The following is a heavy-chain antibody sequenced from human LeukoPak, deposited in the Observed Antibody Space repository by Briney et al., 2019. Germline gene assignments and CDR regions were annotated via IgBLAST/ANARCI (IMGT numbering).Heavy chain of an antibody. J-gene: IGHJ6*03. Sequence: PSETLSLTCAVSGGAISSSNWWSWVRQPPGKGLEWIGEIYHSGSTNYNPSLKSRVTISVDTSKNQFSLKLSSVTAADTAVYYCASVAGYYMDVWGKGTTVTISS. CDR2: IYHSGST. CDR3: ASVAGYYMDV. V-gene: IGHV4-4*02. CDR1: GGAISSSNW. D-gene: IGHD6-19*01.